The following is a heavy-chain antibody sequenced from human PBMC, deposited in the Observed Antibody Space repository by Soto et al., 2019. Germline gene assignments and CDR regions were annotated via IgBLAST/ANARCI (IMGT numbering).Heavy chain of an antibody. J-gene: IGHJ6*02. CDR1: GFTFDDYA. V-gene: IGHV3-9*01. CDR3: ARDGFGVVSDPYYYGMDV. D-gene: IGHD3-3*01. Sequence: PGGSLRLSCAASGFTFDDYAMHWVRQVPGKGLEWVSGISWNSASIGYADSVKGRFTTSRDNAKNSLFLQINSLRDDDTAVYYCARDGFGVVSDPYYYGMDVWGQGTTVTVSS. CDR2: ISWNSASI.